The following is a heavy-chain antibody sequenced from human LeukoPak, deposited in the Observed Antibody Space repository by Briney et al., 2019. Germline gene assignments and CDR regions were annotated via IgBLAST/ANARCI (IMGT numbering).Heavy chain of an antibody. J-gene: IGHJ4*02. D-gene: IGHD3-3*01. V-gene: IGHV4-59*08. CDR2: IYYSGST. Sequence: SETLSLTCTVSGGSISSYYWSWIRQPPGKGLEWIGYIYYSGSTNYNPSLKSRVTISVDTSKNQFSLKLSSVTAADTAVYYCARHADDFWSGYEAPAFDYWGQGTLVTVSS. CDR3: ARHADDFWSGYEAPAFDY. CDR1: GGSISSYY.